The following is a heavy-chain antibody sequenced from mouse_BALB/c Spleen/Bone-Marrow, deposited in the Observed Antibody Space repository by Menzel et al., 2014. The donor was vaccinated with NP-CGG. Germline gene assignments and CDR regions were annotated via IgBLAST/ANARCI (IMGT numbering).Heavy chain of an antibody. CDR2: FYPGSGSI. Sequence: VQVVESGAELVEPGASVKLSCKASGYTFTEYIIHWVKQRSGQGLEWIGWFYPGSGSIKYNENFKDKATLTADKSSSTVYMELSRLTSEDSAVYFCARHEKANYGIYAMDYWGQGTSVTVSS. CDR3: ARHEKANYGIYAMDY. V-gene: IGHV1-62-2*01. D-gene: IGHD1-1*01. CDR1: GYTFTEYI. J-gene: IGHJ4*01.